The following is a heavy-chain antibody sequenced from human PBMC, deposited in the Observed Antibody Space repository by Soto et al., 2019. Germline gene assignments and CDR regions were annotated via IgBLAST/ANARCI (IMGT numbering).Heavy chain of an antibody. CDR2: INWNSGTL. V-gene: IGHV3-9*01. D-gene: IGHD4-17*01. CDR1: GLNFAKYA. CDR3: VKDGDYGDYKGGLGEAYDV. Sequence: EVQLVESGGGLVQPGGSLRLSCTASGLNFAKYAMNWVRQAPGRGLEWVSGINWNSGTLDYADSVKGRFTISRDNARKSLCLQMHRLSADDTALYYCVKDGDYGDYKGGLGEAYDVWGRGTMVTVSS. J-gene: IGHJ3*01.